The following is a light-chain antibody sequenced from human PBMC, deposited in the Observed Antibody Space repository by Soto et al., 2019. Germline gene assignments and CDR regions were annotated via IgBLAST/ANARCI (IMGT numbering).Light chain of an antibody. CDR3: QQYSSTPFT. Sequence: DIVMTQSPDSLSVSLGERATINFNSSQIVLYSSNNKNYLAWYQQKPGQPPKLLIYWASTRESGVPDRFSGSGSGTDFTLTISSLQAEDVAVYYCQQYSSTPFTFGPGTKVDIK. V-gene: IGKV4-1*01. J-gene: IGKJ3*01. CDR2: WAS. CDR1: QIVLYSSNNKNY.